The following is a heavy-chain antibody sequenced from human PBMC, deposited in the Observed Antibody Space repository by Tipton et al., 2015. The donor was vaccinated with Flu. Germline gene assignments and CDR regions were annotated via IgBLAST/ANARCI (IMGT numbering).Heavy chain of an antibody. CDR2: LWFDGSNI. CDR1: GFTFSSYG. J-gene: IGHJ4*02. D-gene: IGHD6-6*01. CDR3: ARAVGSSSSY. V-gene: IGHV3-33*08. Sequence: SLRLSCAASGFTFSSYGMHWVRQAPGQGPEWVATLWFDGSNIYYGDSVKGRFTISRDNAKNSLYLQMNSLRAEDTAVYYCARAVGSSSSYWGQGTLVTVSS.